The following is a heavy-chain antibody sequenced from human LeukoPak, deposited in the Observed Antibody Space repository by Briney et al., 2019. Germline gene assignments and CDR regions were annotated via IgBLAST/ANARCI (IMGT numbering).Heavy chain of an antibody. CDR2: IYARGST. CDR1: GGSISGNYY. CDR3: ARFRGAFDI. J-gene: IGHJ3*02. Sequence: PSETLSLTCTVSGGSISGNYYWSWIRQPAGKGLEWIGRIYARGSTNYNPSLKSRVTISVDTSKNQFSLKLSSVTAADTAVYYCARFRGAFDIWGQGTMVTVSS. V-gene: IGHV4-4*07.